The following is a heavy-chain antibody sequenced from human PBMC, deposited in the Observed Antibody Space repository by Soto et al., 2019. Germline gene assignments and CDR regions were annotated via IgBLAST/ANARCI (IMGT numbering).Heavy chain of an antibody. J-gene: IGHJ3*02. D-gene: IGHD6-6*01. Sequence: GGSLRLSCAASGFTFSSYSMNWVRQAPGKGLEWVSYISSSSSTIYYADSVKGRFTISRDNAKNSLYLQMNSLRAEDRAVYYCARGTDRETIAARPVDAFDIWGQGTMVTFSS. CDR2: ISSSSSTI. CDR3: ARGTDRETIAARPVDAFDI. V-gene: IGHV3-48*04. CDR1: GFTFSSYS.